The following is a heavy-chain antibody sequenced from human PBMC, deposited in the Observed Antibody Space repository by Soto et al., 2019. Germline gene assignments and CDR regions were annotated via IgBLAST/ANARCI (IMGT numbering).Heavy chain of an antibody. CDR2: IYPGDSDT. CDR1: GYIFTSYW. J-gene: IGHJ4*02. V-gene: IGHV5-51*01. Sequence: PGESLKISCKGSGYIFTSYWIGWVRQMPGKGLEWMGIIYPGDSDTRYSPSFQGQVTISADKSISTAYLQWSSLKASDTAMYYWARLPYSSGWTLDSWGKGTLVTVSS. CDR3: ARLPYSSGWTLDS. D-gene: IGHD6-19*01.